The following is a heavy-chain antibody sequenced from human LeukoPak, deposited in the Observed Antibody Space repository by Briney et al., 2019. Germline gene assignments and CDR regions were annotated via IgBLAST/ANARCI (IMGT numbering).Heavy chain of an antibody. V-gene: IGHV3-23*01. CDR2: ISGSGGYT. D-gene: IGHD3-10*01. CDR1: KFTFSTFS. Sequence: GGSLRLSCAASKFTFSTFSMSWVRQAPGKGLEWVSSISGSGGYTYYADSVKGRFTISRDNSKNTLFLQMNSLRAEDTAVYYCAGRGFGEAYYYYYYMDVWGKGTTVTVSS. J-gene: IGHJ6*03. CDR3: AGRGFGEAYYYYYYMDV.